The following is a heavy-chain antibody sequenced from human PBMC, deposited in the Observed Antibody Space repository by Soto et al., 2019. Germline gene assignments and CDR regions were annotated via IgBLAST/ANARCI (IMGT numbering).Heavy chain of an antibody. CDR2: TYYRSKWYN. Sequence: SQTLSLTCAISGDSVSSNSAAWNWIRQSPSRGLEWLGRTYYRSKWYNDYAVSVKSRITINPDTSKNQFSLQLNSVTPEDTAVYYCARYRRGVVDRGEYYYMDVWGKGTKVTVAS. V-gene: IGHV6-1*01. CDR3: ARYRRGVVDRGEYYYMDV. D-gene: IGHD2-15*01. CDR1: GDSVSSNSAA. J-gene: IGHJ6*03.